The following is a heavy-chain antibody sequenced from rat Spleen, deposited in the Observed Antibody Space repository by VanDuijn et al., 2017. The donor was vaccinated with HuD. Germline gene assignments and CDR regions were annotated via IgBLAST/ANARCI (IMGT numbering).Heavy chain of an antibody. D-gene: IGHD1-1*01. CDR1: GFSLMDYS. J-gene: IGHJ2*01. CDR2: MKYDGDT. V-gene: IGHV2S30*01. Sequence: QVQLKESGPGLVQPSQTLSLTCTVSGFSLMDYSVHWVRQPPGKGLEWMGRMKYDGDTYYNSALKSRLSISRDTSKSQVFLKMNSLQTEDTAIYYCTREVYLLLLYWGQGVMVTVSS. CDR3: TREVYLLLLY.